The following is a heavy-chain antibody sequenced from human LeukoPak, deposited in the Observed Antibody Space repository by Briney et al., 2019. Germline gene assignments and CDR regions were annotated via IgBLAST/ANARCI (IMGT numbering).Heavy chain of an antibody. V-gene: IGHV1-18*01. CDR2: ISAYNGNT. D-gene: IGHD2-2*02. Sequence: ASVKVSCKASGYTFTSYGISWVRQAPGQGLEWMGWISAYNGNTNYAQKLQGRVTMTTDTSTSTAYMELRSLRSDDTAVYYCARTQALVPAAIGWFDPWGQRTLVTVSS. J-gene: IGHJ5*02. CDR3: ARTQALVPAAIGWFDP. CDR1: GYTFTSYG.